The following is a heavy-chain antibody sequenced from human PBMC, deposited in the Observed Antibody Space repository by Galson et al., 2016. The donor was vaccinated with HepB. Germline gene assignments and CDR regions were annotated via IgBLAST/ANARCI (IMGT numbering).Heavy chain of an antibody. CDR2: ISSNGGST. J-gene: IGHJ4*02. D-gene: IGHD2-21*02. CDR1: GFTFPRNA. CDR3: VKDAGVTYFDY. V-gene: IGHV3-64D*06. Sequence: SLRLSCAASGFTFPRNAMHWVRQAPGKGLEYVSGISSNGGSTYYADSVKGRFTISRDNPKNTVYLQMSSLRDEDTAVYYCVKDAGVTYFDYWGQGTLVTVSS.